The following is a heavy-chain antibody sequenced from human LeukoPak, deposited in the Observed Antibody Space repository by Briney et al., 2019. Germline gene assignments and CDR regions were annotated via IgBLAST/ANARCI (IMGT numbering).Heavy chain of an antibody. Sequence: SETLSLTCTVSGGFITSYYWSWIRQPPGKGLEWIGYVYYTGTTTYNPSLKSRVTISVGTSKNQFSPKLSSVTAADTAVYYCATRRVGAAYFDYWGQGTLVTVSS. J-gene: IGHJ4*02. V-gene: IGHV4-59*01. CDR1: GGFITSYY. CDR3: ATRRVGAAYFDY. D-gene: IGHD1-26*01. CDR2: VYYTGTT.